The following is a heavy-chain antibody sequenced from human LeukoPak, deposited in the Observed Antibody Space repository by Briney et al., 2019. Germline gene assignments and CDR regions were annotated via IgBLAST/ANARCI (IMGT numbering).Heavy chain of an antibody. D-gene: IGHD1-26*01. CDR1: GFTFSSYG. CDR2: ISGSGGST. CDR3: AKDSGATGGFDY. Sequence: GGSLRLSCAASGFTFSSYGMSWVRQAPGKGLEGVAAISGSGGSTYYADSVKGRFTISRDNAKNSLYLQMNSLRAEDTAVYYCAKDSGATGGFDYWGQGTLVTVSS. V-gene: IGHV3-23*01. J-gene: IGHJ4*02.